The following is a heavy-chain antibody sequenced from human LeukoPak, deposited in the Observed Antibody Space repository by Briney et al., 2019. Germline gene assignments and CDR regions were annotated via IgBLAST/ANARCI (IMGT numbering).Heavy chain of an antibody. CDR2: INHSGST. D-gene: IGHD5-12*01. Sequence: SETLSLTCAVYGGSFSGYYWSWIRQPPGKGLEWIREINHSGSTKYNPSLKSRVTISVDTSKNQFSLKLSSVTAADTAVYYCARGRVDIVATEGVRSIAVAGRNFDYWGQGTLATVSS. V-gene: IGHV4-34*01. J-gene: IGHJ4*02. CDR3: ARGRVDIVATEGVRSIAVAGRNFDY. CDR1: GGSFSGYY.